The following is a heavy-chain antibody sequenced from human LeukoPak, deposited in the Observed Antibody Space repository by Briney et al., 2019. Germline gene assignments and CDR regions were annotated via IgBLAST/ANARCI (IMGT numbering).Heavy chain of an antibody. D-gene: IGHD6-13*01. J-gene: IGHJ4*02. Sequence: ASVKVSSKASGYTFTGYYMHWVRQAPGQGLEWMGWINPNSGGTNYAQKFQGRVTMTRDTSISTAYMELSRLRSDDTAVYYCARDSSSWYKSFDYWGQGTLVTVSS. CDR2: INPNSGGT. V-gene: IGHV1-2*02. CDR3: ARDSSSWYKSFDY. CDR1: GYTFTGYY.